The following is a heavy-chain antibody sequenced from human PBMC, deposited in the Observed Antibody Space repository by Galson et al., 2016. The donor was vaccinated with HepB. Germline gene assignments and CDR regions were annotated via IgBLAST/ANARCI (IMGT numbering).Heavy chain of an antibody. CDR3: ARPRRWPEYYYGRDV. CDR2: ISYDGSHK. D-gene: IGHD5-24*01. CDR1: GFTFSTYA. J-gene: IGHJ6*02. Sequence: SLRLSCAASGFTFSTYAMHWVRQAPGKGLEWVAVISYDGSHKHYRDSVKGRFTISRDNSKNTLYLQMNSLRREDTAVYYCARPRRWPEYYYGRDVWGQGTTVTVSS. V-gene: IGHV3-30-3*01.